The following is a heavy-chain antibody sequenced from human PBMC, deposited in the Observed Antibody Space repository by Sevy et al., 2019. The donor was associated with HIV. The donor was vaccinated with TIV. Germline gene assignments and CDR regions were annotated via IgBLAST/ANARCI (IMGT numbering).Heavy chain of an antibody. CDR2: INQDGGAK. CDR3: TTSFGVIAGDDFDY. V-gene: IGHV3-7*01. CDR1: GFTLSTTW. J-gene: IGHJ4*01. Sequence: GGSLRLSCAASGFTLSTTWMTWVRQAPGKGLEGVANINQDGGAKYYVDSVKGRFTISRDNTKNSLYLQMRSLRVEDTAVYYCTTSFGVIAGDDFDYWGQGTLVTVSS. D-gene: IGHD3-3*01.